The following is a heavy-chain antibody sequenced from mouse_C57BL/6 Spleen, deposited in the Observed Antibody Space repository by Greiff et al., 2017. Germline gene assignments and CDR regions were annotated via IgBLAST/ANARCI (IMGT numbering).Heavy chain of an antibody. CDR2: LSDDGGCT. CDR3: ARGATMVTTGFAY. J-gene: IGHJ3*01. CDR1: GFTFSSYA. Sequence: EVQRVESGGGLVKPGGSLKFSCAASGFTFSSYAMSWVRQTPEKRLEWVATLSDDGGCTNYPEKVKGRFTISRDNAKNNLYLQLRHLQSEDTAMYYCARGATMVTTGFAYWGQGTLVTVSA. D-gene: IGHD2-1*01. V-gene: IGHV5-4*01.